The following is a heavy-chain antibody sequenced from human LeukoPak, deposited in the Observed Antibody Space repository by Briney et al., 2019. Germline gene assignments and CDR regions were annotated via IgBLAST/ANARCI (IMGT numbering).Heavy chain of an antibody. CDR1: GGSISSSSYY. D-gene: IGHD6-19*01. V-gene: IGHV4-39*01. Sequence: SETLSLTCTVSGGSISSSSYYWGWIRQPPGKGLEWIGSIYYSGSTYYNPSLKSRVTISVDTSKNQFSLKLSSVTAADTAVYYCARHRRGSGWSFFDYWGQGTLVTVSS. CDR2: IYYSGST. J-gene: IGHJ4*02. CDR3: ARHRRGSGWSFFDY.